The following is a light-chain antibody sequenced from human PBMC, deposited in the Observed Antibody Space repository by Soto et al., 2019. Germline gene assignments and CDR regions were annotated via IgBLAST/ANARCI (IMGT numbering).Light chain of an antibody. CDR3: QQGSRFPFT. J-gene: IGKJ3*01. V-gene: IGKV1-12*01. Sequence: DIQITQSPSSVSASVGDRVTVTCRASQNVSTWLTWYQQTPGKAPNLLIYGASTLQRGVPSRFSASGSGTEFTLTISSLQPEDFAIYLCQQGSRFPFTFGPGTRVDFK. CDR2: GAS. CDR1: QNVSTW.